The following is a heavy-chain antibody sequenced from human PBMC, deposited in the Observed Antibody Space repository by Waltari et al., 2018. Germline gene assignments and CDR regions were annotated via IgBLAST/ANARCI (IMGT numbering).Heavy chain of an antibody. J-gene: IGHJ6*02. CDR1: GYSISSGCY. V-gene: IGHV4-38-2*02. CDR2: IYHSGDT. Sequence: QVQLQESGPGLVKPSETLSLTCTVSGYSISSGCYWGWIRQPPGEGLEWIGSIYHSGDTYCTPSLTSGVTISVDTSKNQFSLKLSSVTASDTAVYYCARDTHGIVATIWGYYGMDVWGQGTTVTVSS. D-gene: IGHD5-12*01. CDR3: ARDTHGIVATIWGYYGMDV.